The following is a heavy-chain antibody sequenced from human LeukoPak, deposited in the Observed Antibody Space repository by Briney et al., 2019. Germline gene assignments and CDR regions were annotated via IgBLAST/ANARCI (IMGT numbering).Heavy chain of an antibody. CDR1: GYIFTSYW. Sequence: GESLQISCKCSGYIFTSYWIGWVRQLPGKGLEWMGIIYPGDSDTKYSPSFQGQVTISADKSISTAYLQWSSLKASDTAMYYCARRTVMGFDYWGQGTLVTVSS. V-gene: IGHV5-51*01. CDR2: IYPGDSDT. D-gene: IGHD4-17*01. J-gene: IGHJ4*02. CDR3: ARRTVMGFDY.